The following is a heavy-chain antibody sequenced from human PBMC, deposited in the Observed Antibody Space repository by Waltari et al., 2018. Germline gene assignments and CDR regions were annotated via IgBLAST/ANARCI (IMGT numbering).Heavy chain of an antibody. CDR1: GGPISGFS. CDR2: SSNTGSN. D-gene: IGHD2-21*02. Sequence: QVQLQESGPSLLKPSETLSLICTVPGGPISGFSWSWVRQPPGKGLDWIGYSSNTGSNNFNPSLKSRVNMSVGTSKNQFSLKLSSVTAADTAFYYCARGGGGDWEWFDPWGQGTLVTVSS. J-gene: IGHJ5*02. V-gene: IGHV4-59*13. CDR3: ARGGGGDWEWFDP.